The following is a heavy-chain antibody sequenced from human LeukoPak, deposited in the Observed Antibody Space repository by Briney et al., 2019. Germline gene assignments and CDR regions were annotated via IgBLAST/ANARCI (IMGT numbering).Heavy chain of an antibody. CDR2: IIHIYRTA. Sequence: SVKLSCNASGGTFSSYTISWVRQAPGQGLEWMGGIIHIYRTAKYAKKLQSRVTITTDESTRTAYIELSSLRSEEAPVYYCASSRIRGRYYVSLDYFDNWGQGTLVTVSS. CDR1: GGTFSSYT. V-gene: IGHV1-69*05. J-gene: IGHJ4*02. D-gene: IGHD1-26*01. CDR3: ASSRIRGRYYVSLDYFDN.